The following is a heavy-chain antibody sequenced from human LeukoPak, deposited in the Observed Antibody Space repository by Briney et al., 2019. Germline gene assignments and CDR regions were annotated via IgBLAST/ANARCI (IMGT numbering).Heavy chain of an antibody. J-gene: IGHJ3*02. CDR1: GFTFSSYS. CDR2: ISSSSSYI. CDR3: ARAGLDAFDI. V-gene: IGHV3-21*01. Sequence: GGSLRLSCAASGFTFSSYSMNWVRQAPGKGPEWVSSISSSSSYIYYADSVKGRFTISRDNAKNSLYLQMNSLRAEDTAVYYCARAGLDAFDIWGQGTMVTVSS.